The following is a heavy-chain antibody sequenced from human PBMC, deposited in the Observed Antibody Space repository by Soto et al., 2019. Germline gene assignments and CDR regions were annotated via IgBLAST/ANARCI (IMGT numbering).Heavy chain of an antibody. CDR3: ASDRSPAGYGMDV. CDR2: IWYDGSTN. J-gene: IGHJ6*02. D-gene: IGHD6-13*01. Sequence: QVQLVESGGGVVQPGRSLRLSCAASGFTFSSYGMHWVRQAPGKGLEWVAVIWYDGSTNYYADSVKGRFTISRDNSKHTLYLAMNSLRAEDTAVYYCASDRSPAGYGMDVWGQGTTVTVSS. V-gene: IGHV3-33*01. CDR1: GFTFSSYG.